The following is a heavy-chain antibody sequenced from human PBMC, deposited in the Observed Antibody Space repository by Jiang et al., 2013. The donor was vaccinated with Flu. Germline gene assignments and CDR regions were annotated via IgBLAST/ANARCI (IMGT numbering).Heavy chain of an antibody. V-gene: IGHV3-30-3*01. J-gene: IGHJ4*02. Sequence: VQLLESGGGVVQPGRSLRLSCAASGFTFSSYAMHWVRQAPGKGLEWVAVISYDGSNKYYADSVKGRFTISRDNSKNTLYLQMNSLRAEDTAVYYCARGGIVGATVDYWGQGTLVTVSS. CDR3: ARGGIVGATVDY. CDR2: ISYDGSNK. CDR1: GFTFSSYA. D-gene: IGHD1-26*01.